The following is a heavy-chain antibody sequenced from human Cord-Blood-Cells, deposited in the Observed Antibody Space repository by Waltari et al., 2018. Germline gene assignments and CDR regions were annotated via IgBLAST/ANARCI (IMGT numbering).Heavy chain of an antibody. CDR1: GGSVSSGSYY. CDR2: IYYSGST. J-gene: IGHJ4*02. CDR3: ARPWDY. V-gene: IGHV4-61*01. Sequence: QVQLQESGPGLVKPSETLSLTCTVSGGSVSSGSYYWRWIRQPPGKGLEWIGYIYYSGSTNYNPPLKSRVTISVDTSKNQFSLKLSSVTAADTAVYYCARPWDYWGQGTLVTVSS.